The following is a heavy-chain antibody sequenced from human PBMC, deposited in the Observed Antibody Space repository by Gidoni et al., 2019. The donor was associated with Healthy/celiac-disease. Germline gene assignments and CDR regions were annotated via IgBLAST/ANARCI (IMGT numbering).Heavy chain of an antibody. CDR3: AEDIVATVL. D-gene: IGHD5-12*01. CDR1: GGTFSSYA. Sequence: QVQLVQSGAEVKKPGSSVTVSCKASGGTFSSYAISWVRQAPGQGLEWMGGIIPIFGKANYAQKFQGRVTITAEKSTSKAYMELSSRRSEDTAVYYCAEDIVATVLWGQGTLVTVSS. V-gene: IGHV1-69*06. CDR2: IIPIFGKA. J-gene: IGHJ4*02.